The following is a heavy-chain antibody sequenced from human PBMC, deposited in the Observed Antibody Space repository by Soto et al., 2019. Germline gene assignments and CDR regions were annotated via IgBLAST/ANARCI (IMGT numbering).Heavy chain of an antibody. CDR3: ARGVQYCSGGSCYRTDAFDI. D-gene: IGHD2-15*01. CDR2: ISSSSSTI. J-gene: IGHJ3*02. CDR1: GFTFSSYS. V-gene: IGHV3-48*01. Sequence: EVQLVESGGGLVQPGGSLRLSCAASGFTFSSYSMNWVRQAPGKGLEWVSYISSSSSTIYYADSVKGRFTISRDNAKNSLYLQMKSLRAEDTAVYYCARGVQYCSGGSCYRTDAFDIWGQGTMVTVSS.